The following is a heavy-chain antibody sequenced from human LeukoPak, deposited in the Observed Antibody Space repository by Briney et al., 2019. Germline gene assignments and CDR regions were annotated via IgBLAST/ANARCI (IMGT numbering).Heavy chain of an antibody. Sequence: PSETLSLTCTASGDSISSYYWSWIRQPPGKGPEWIGYIHTGGGTSYIPSLKGRVTISIDTSKNQFSLKLSSVTAADSAVYYCARLTRLSTSPDRYYLDYWGQGTLVTVSS. CDR1: GDSISSYY. V-gene: IGHV4-4*09. D-gene: IGHD6-6*01. CDR2: IHTGGGT. CDR3: ARLTRLSTSPDRYYLDY. J-gene: IGHJ4*02.